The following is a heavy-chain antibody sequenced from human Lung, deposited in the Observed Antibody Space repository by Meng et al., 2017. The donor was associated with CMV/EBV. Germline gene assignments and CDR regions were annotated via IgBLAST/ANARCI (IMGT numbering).Heavy chain of an antibody. CDR3: ARARSPTHFDY. CDR1: GFTFSRFW. Sequence: SCTASGFTFSRFWMSWVRQAPGKGLEWVANIKQDGTEKSYVDSVKGRFIISREDAKNSVYLQMNGLRDGDTGLYYCARARSPTHFDYWGQGPLVTVSS. CDR2: IKQDGTEK. V-gene: IGHV3-7*01. J-gene: IGHJ4*02.